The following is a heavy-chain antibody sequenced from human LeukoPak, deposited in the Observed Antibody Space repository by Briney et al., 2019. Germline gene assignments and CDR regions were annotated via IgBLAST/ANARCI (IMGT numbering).Heavy chain of an antibody. CDR1: GDSVSSNSAA. J-gene: IGHJ5*02. V-gene: IGHV6-1*01. CDR2: TYYRSKWYN. CDR3: ARDRLYNWNGNNWFDP. D-gene: IGHD1-20*01. Sequence: SQPLSLTCAISGDSVSSNSAAWNWIRQSPSRGLEWLGRTYYRSKWYNDYAVSVKSRITINPDTSKNQFSLQLNSVTPEDTAVYYCARDRLYNWNGNNWFDPWGQGTLVTVSS.